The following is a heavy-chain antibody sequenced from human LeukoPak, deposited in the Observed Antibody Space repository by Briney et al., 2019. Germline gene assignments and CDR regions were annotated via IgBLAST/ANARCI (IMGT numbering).Heavy chain of an antibody. J-gene: IGHJ4*02. D-gene: IGHD6-13*01. V-gene: IGHV3-23*01. CDR1: GFTFSSYA. CDR3: AKYYSSSWYVDY. Sequence: PGGSLRLSCAASGFTFSSYAMSWVRQAPGKGLEWVSAISGSGGSTYYADSVKGRFTISRDNSKNTLSLQMNSLRAEDTAVYYCAKYYSSSWYVDYWGQGTLVTVSS. CDR2: ISGSGGST.